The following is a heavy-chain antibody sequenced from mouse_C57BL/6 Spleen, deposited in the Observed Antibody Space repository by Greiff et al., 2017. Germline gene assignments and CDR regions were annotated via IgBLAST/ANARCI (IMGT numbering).Heavy chain of an antibody. CDR3: ARDLITTVVAFDY. D-gene: IGHD1-1*01. J-gene: IGHJ2*01. V-gene: IGHV1-72*01. Sequence: VKLQQPGAELVKPGASVKLSCKASGYTFTSYWMHWVKQRPGRGLEWIGRIDPNSGGTKYNEKFKSKATLTVDKPSSTAYIQLSSLTSEDSAVYYGARDLITTVVAFDYWGKGTTLAVSA. CDR1: GYTFTSYW. CDR2: IDPNSGGT.